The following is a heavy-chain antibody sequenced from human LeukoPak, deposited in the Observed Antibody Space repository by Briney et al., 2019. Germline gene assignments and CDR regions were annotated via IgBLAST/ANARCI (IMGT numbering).Heavy chain of an antibody. CDR3: AKVEGASKASVY. CDR1: GFTFSNYA. CDR2: ISGSGGST. D-gene: IGHD1-1*01. J-gene: IGHJ4*02. Sequence: GGSLRLSCAAAGFTFSNYAMTWVRQAPGKGLEWVSSISGSGGSTYYADSVKGRFTVSRDNSKNTLYLQMYSLRAEDTAVYYCAKVEGASKASVYWGQGALVTVSS. V-gene: IGHV3-23*01.